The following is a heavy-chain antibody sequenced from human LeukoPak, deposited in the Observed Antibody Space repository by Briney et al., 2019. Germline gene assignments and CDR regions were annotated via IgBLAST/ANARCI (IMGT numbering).Heavy chain of an antibody. V-gene: IGHV3-23*01. D-gene: IGHD5-24*01. CDR1: GFTFSNYW. J-gene: IGHJ3*02. CDR3: VREMATITYAFDI. CDR2: ISESGGTR. Sequence: GGSLRLSCVFSGFTFSNYWMSWVRQAPGKGLEWVSAISESGGTRNYVDSVKGRFTISRDNSKNTLYLQMSSLRAEDTAVYYCVREMATITYAFDIWGQGTMVTVSS.